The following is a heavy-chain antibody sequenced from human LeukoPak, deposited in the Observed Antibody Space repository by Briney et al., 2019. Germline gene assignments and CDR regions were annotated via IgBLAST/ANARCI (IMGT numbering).Heavy chain of an antibody. CDR3: ASLGYCSGGSCYKSESYYYYGMDV. CDR1: GFTFSSYS. V-gene: IGHV3-48*04. D-gene: IGHD2-15*01. Sequence: GGSLRLSCAASGFTFSSYSMNWVRQAPGKGLEWVSYISSSGSTIYYADSVKGRFTISRDNAKNSLYLQMNSLRAEDTAVYYCASLGYCSGGSCYKSESYYYYGMDVWGKGTTVTVSS. J-gene: IGHJ6*04. CDR2: ISSSGSTI.